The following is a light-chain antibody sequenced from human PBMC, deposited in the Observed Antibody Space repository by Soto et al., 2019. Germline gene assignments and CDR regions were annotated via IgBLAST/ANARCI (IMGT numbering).Light chain of an antibody. CDR3: QQYKDGAWT. Sequence: IQMTQSPSSLSASVGDRVTITCQASQDISNYLNWYQQKPGKAPKLLIYDTSTLKPGVPSSFSGSGSATEFILTISCLQPDDFATYYCQQYKDGAWTFGQGTRVEIK. J-gene: IGKJ1*01. CDR1: QDISNY. V-gene: IGKV1-33*01. CDR2: DTS.